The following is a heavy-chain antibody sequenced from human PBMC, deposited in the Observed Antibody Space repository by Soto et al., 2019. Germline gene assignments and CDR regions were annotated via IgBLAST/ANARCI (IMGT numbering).Heavy chain of an antibody. Sequence: GGSLRLSCTASGFPFSSHAMSWVRQAPGKGLEWVSSINSNAGSTYYADSVKGRFTISRDDSRNTLYLQMNSLRAEDTAVYFCAKIYGASDNWGQGTLVTVSS. CDR3: AKIYGASDN. CDR1: GFPFSSHA. V-gene: IGHV3-23*01. D-gene: IGHD2-8*01. J-gene: IGHJ4*02. CDR2: INSNAGST.